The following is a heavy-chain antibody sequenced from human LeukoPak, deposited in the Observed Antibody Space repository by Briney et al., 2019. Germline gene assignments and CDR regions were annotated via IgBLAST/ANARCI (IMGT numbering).Heavy chain of an antibody. CDR3: ARDRYCSGGSCYSDAFDI. CDR2: ISAYNGNT. D-gene: IGHD2-15*01. CDR1: GYTFTSYG. Sequence: ASVKVSCKASGYTFTSYGISWVRQAPGQGLEWMGWISAYNGNTNYAQKLQGRVTMTTDTPTSTAYMELRSLRSDDTAVYYCARDRYCSGGSCYSDAFDIWGQGTMVTVSS. V-gene: IGHV1-18*01. J-gene: IGHJ3*02.